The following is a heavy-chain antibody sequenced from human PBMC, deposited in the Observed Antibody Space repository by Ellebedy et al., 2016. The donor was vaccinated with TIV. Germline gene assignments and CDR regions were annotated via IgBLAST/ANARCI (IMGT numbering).Heavy chain of an antibody. D-gene: IGHD1-26*01. Sequence: GESLKISCAASGFIVSGYWMSWVRQAPGKGPESVAQIKQDGSEKYYVDSVKGRFSISRYNAKNSFYLQMNSLRAEDTAVYFCARNLSGPYFDHWGQGSLVTVSS. V-gene: IGHV3-7*01. CDR2: IKQDGSEK. CDR3: ARNLSGPYFDH. CDR1: GFIVSGYW. J-gene: IGHJ4*02.